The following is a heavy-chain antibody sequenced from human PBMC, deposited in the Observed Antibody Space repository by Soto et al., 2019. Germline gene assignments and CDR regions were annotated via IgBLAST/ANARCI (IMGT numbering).Heavy chain of an antibody. CDR2: ISSSSSTI. D-gene: IGHD4-17*01. CDR1: GFTFSSYS. J-gene: IGHJ4*02. V-gene: IGHV3-48*01. CDR3: ARIGRLRWGDY. Sequence: EVQLVESGGGLVQPGGSLRLSWAASGFTFSSYSLNWVRQAPGKGLEWVSYISSSSSTIYYADSVKGRFTISRDNAKNSLYLQMNSLRAEDTAVYYCARIGRLRWGDYWAQGTLVTVSS.